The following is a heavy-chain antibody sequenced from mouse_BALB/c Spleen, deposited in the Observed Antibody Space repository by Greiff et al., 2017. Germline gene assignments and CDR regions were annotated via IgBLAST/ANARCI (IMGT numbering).Heavy chain of an antibody. Sequence: EVKLVESGGGLVQPGGSLRLSCATSGFTFSDFYMEWVRQPPGKGLEWIAASRKKANDYTTDYSASVKGRFIVSRDTSQSILYLQMNALRAEDTAIDYCTRVFYYGCDGGFAYWGQGTLVTVSA. J-gene: IGHJ3*01. CDR2: SRKKANDYTT. CDR1: GFTFSDFY. V-gene: IGHV7-1*02. D-gene: IGHD2-2*01. CDR3: TRVFYYGCDGGFAY.